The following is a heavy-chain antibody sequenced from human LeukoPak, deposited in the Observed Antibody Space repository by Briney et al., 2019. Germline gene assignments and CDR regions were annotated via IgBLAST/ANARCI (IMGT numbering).Heavy chain of an antibody. CDR3: AVYDFWSGTHRDY. D-gene: IGHD3-3*01. J-gene: IGHJ4*02. CDR2: IYYSGST. CDR1: GGSISSYY. Sequence: SETLSLTCTVSGGSISSYYWSWIRQPPGKGLEWIGYIYYSGSTNYNPSLKSRVTISVDTSKNQFSLKLSSVIAADTAVYYCAVYDFWSGTHRDYWGQGTLVTVSS. V-gene: IGHV4-59*01.